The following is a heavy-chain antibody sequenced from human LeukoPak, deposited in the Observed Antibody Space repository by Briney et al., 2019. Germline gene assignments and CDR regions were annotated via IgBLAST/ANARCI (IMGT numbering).Heavy chain of an antibody. CDR2: ISGSGGST. V-gene: IGHV3-23*01. Sequence: GGSLRLSCAASGFTFSSYAMTWVRQAPRKRLEWVSVISGSGGSTYYADSVKGRFTISRDNSKNTLYLQMNSLRAEDTAVYYCAKVKVTMVRGVIYYFDYWGQGTLVTVSS. CDR3: AKVKVTMVRGVIYYFDY. D-gene: IGHD3-10*01. CDR1: GFTFSSYA. J-gene: IGHJ4*02.